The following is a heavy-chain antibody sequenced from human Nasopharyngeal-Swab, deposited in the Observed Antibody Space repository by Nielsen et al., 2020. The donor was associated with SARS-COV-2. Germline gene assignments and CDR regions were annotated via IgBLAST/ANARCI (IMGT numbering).Heavy chain of an antibody. CDR1: GYTFTSYY. J-gene: IGHJ5*02. Sequence: ASVQVSCKASGYTFTSYYMHWVRQAPGQGLEWMGIINPSGGSTSYAQKFQGRVTMTRDTSTSTVYMELSSLRSEDTAVYYCARDIVVVPAARGSWFDPWGQGTLVTVSS. D-gene: IGHD2-2*01. CDR3: ARDIVVVPAARGSWFDP. CDR2: INPSGGST. V-gene: IGHV1-46*01.